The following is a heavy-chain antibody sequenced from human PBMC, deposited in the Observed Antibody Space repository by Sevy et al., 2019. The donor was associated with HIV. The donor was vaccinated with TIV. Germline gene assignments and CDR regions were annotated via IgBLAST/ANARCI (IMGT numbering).Heavy chain of an antibody. CDR3: STSRDRVGSTSFSLSFDY. Sequence: ASVKVSCKAAGYTFTNYYMHWVRQAPGQGLEWMGRINPNNGGTNYAQKFQGRITMTRDTSTSTAYMELKNLRSDDAAVYYCSTSRDRVGSTSFSLSFDYWGQGTLVTVSS. D-gene: IGHD1-26*01. CDR1: GYTFTNYY. CDR2: INPNNGGT. J-gene: IGHJ4*02. V-gene: IGHV1-2*06.